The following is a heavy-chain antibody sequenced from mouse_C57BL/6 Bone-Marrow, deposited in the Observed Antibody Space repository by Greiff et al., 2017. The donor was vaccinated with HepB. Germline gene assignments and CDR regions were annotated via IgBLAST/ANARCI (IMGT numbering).Heavy chain of an antibody. CDR2: IDPENGDT. V-gene: IGHV14-4*01. CDR1: GFNIKDDY. J-gene: IGHJ4*01. D-gene: IGHD1-1*01. CDR3: TTTPNLLIYAMDY. Sequence: VQLQQSGAELVRPGASVKLSCTASGFNIKDDYMHWVKQRPEQGLEWIGWIDPENGDTEYASNIQGQDTITADTSTNTAYLQLSSLTSEDTAVYYYTTTPNLLIYAMDYWGQGTSVTVSS.